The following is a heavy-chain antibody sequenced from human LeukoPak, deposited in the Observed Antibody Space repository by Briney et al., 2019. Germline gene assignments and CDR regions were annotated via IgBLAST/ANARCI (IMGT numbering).Heavy chain of an antibody. CDR1: GYTFTGYY. CDR2: INPNSGGT. CDR3: ARGGPASGYDLGDNWFDP. J-gene: IGHJ5*02. D-gene: IGHD5-12*01. V-gene: IGHV1-2*02. Sequence: ASVKVSCKASGYTFTGYYMHWVRQAPGQGLEWMGWINPNSGGTNYAQKFQGRVTMTRDTSISTAYMELSRLRSDDTAVYYCARGGPASGYDLGDNWFDPWGQGTLVTVSS.